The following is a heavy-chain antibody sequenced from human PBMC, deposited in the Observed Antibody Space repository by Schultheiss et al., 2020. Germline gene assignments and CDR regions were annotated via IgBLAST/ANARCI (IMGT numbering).Heavy chain of an antibody. CDR3: ARGLSVATAYFDY. V-gene: IGHV4-61*01. D-gene: IGHD5-12*01. CDR2: IYYSGST. Sequence: SETLSLTCTVSGGSVSSGSYYWSWIRQPPGKGLEWIGYIYYSGSTNYNPSLKSRVTISVDTSKNQFSLKLSSVTAADTAVYYCARGLSVATAYFDYWGQGTLVNGYS. CDR1: GGSVSSGSYY. J-gene: IGHJ4*02.